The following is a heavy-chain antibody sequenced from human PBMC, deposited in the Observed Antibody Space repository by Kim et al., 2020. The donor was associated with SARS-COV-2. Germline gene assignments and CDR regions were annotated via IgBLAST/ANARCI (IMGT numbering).Heavy chain of an antibody. CDR1: GYTFTSYA. Sequence: ASVKVSCKASGYTFTSYAMNWVRQAPGQGLEWMGWINTNTGNPTYAQGFTGRFVFSLDTSVSTAYLQISSLKAEDTAVYYCASLRGFGELSSFDIWGQGTMVTVSS. J-gene: IGHJ3*02. D-gene: IGHD3-10*01. V-gene: IGHV7-4-1*02. CDR2: INTNTGNP. CDR3: ASLRGFGELSSFDI.